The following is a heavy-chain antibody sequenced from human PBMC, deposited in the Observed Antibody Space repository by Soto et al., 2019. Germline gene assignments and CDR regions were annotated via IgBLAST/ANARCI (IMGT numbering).Heavy chain of an antibody. Sequence: GGSLRLSCTGSGFTFGDYGLDWIRQAPGQGLEWVGFIRSKVYGGTTEFAAAVVGIFIISRDDSKSIAYLQMNSLKTEDTAVYYCSRDGGGHSYGSYFFDYWGQGTLVTVSS. V-gene: IGHV3-49*03. CDR2: IRSKVYGGTT. CDR3: SRDGGGHSYGSYFFDY. J-gene: IGHJ4*02. D-gene: IGHD5-18*01. CDR1: GFTFGDYG.